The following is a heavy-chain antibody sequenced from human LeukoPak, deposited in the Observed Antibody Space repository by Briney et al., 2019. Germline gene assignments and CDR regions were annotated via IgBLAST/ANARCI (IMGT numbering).Heavy chain of an antibody. CDR3: ARAQEGFDY. CDR2: IYPRDGST. J-gene: IGHJ4*02. CDR1: GYTFTSNY. Sequence: SVKVSCKASGYTFTSNYIHWVRQAPGQGLEWMGMIYPRDGSTSYAQKFQGRVTVTKDTSTTTVNMKLSGLRSEDRAVYYCARAQEGFDYWGQGTLVTVSS. V-gene: IGHV1-46*01.